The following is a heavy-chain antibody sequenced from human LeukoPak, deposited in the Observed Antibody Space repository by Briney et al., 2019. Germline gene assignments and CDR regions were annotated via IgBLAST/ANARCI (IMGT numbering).Heavy chain of an antibody. J-gene: IGHJ4*02. D-gene: IGHD2-8*01. Sequence: SETLSLTCTVSGGSISSYYWSWIRQPPGKGLEWIGEINHSGSTNYNPSLKSRVTISVDTSKNQFSLKLSSVTAADTAVYYCARGPSGTVLDGDYWGQGTLVTVSS. CDR1: GGSISSYY. CDR3: ARGPSGTVLDGDY. V-gene: IGHV4-34*01. CDR2: INHSGST.